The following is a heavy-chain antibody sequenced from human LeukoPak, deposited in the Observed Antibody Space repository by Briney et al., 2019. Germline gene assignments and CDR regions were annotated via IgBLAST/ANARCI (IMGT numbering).Heavy chain of an antibody. D-gene: IGHD3-9*01. CDR2: MYNSETT. Sequence: AETLSLTCTVSGVSISSHYWSWIRQPPGKGLEWIGYMYNSETTKYNPSLKSRVTISVDTSKNQFSLKLSSVTAADTAVYYCAREGFDSYYYYYGMDVWGQGTTVTVSS. CDR3: AREGFDSYYYYYGMDV. V-gene: IGHV4-59*11. J-gene: IGHJ6*02. CDR1: GVSISSHY.